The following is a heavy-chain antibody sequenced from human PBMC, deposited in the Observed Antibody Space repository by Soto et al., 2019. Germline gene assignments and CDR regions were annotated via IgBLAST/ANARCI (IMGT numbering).Heavy chain of an antibody. Sequence: ASVKVSCKASGYTFTSYAMRWVRQAPGQRLEWMGWINVGNGNTKYSQKFQGRVTITRETSASTAYTELSSLRSEDTAVYYCARGPPRNWFDPWGQGTLVTVSS. V-gene: IGHV1-3*01. J-gene: IGHJ5*02. CDR3: ARGPPRNWFDP. CDR2: INVGNGNT. CDR1: GYTFTSYA.